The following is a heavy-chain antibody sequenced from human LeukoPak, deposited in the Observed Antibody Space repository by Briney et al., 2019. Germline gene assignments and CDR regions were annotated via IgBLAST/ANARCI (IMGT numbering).Heavy chain of an antibody. V-gene: IGHV3-48*01. D-gene: IGHD3-22*01. CDR3: ARLHDSSGYWRGFDY. CDR2: ISSSSSTI. CDR1: GFTVSSNY. J-gene: IGHJ4*02. Sequence: GGSLRLSCAASGFTVSSNYMSWVRQAPGKGLEWVSYISSSSSTIYYADSVKGRFTISRDNAKNSLYLQMNSLRAEDTAVYYCARLHDSSGYWRGFDYWGQGTLVTVSS.